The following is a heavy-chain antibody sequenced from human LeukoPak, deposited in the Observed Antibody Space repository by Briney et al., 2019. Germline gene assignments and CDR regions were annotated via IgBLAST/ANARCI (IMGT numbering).Heavy chain of an antibody. CDR1: GGSIRNYY. V-gene: IGHV4-59*01. J-gene: IGHJ4*02. Sequence: SETLSLTCTVSGGSIRNYYWSWIRQPPAKGLEWIGYIYYSGSTNYNPSLESRVTMSVDTSKNQFSLKLSSVTAADTAVYYCARSKNFDYWGQGTLVTVSS. CDR2: IYYSGST. CDR3: ARSKNFDY.